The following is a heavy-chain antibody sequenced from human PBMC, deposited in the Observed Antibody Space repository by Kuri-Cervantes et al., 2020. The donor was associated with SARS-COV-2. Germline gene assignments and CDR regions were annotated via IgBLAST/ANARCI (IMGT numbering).Heavy chain of an antibody. V-gene: IGHV4-59*08. CDR1: GGSISSYY. CDR2: IYYSGST. J-gene: IGHJ4*02. Sequence: GSLRLSCTVSGGSISSYYWSWIRQPPGKGLEWIGYIYYSGSTNYNPSLKSRVTISVDTSKNQFSLKLSSVTAADTAVYYCARHAVRYYFDYWGQGTLVTVSS. CDR3: ARHAVRYYFDY.